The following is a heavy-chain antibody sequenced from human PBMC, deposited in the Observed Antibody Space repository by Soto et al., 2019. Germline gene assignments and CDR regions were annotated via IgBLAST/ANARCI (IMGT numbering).Heavy chain of an antibody. D-gene: IGHD5-12*01. V-gene: IGHV4-39*01. CDR2: IHYSGST. CDR3: ARHSYSGYDYHH. Sequence: QLQLQESGPGLVKPSETLSLTCTVSGGSISSSSYYWGWIRQPPGKGLEWIGSIHYSGSTYHNPSLKSRVTISVDTSENQFSLKLTSVTAADTAVYYCARHSYSGYDYHHWGQGTLVTVSS. CDR1: GGSISSSSYY. J-gene: IGHJ5*02.